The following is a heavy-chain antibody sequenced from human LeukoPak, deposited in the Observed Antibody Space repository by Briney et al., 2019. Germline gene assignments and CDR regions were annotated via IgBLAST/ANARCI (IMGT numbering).Heavy chain of an antibody. Sequence: GESLKISCKGSGYIFTSYWIGWVRQMPGKGLEWMGIIYPGDSETRYSPSFQGQVTISADKSISTAYLQWSSLKASDTAMYYCARRFCTSTACQFVDYWGQGTLVTVSS. CDR1: GYIFTSYW. D-gene: IGHD2-2*01. CDR3: ARRFCTSTACQFVDY. J-gene: IGHJ4*02. V-gene: IGHV5-51*01. CDR2: IYPGDSET.